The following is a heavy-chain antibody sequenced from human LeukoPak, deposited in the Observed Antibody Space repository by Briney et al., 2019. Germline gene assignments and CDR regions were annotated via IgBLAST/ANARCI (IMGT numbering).Heavy chain of an antibody. D-gene: IGHD3-3*01. V-gene: IGHV3-23*01. Sequence: GGSLRLSRATSGFTFSSHAMSWVRQAPGKGLEWVSAISGSGGSTYYADSVKGRFTISRDNSKNTLYLQMNSLRAEDTAVYYCAKARLENDFWSGYSFDYWGQGTLVTVSS. CDR2: ISGSGGST. CDR1: GFTFSSHA. CDR3: AKARLENDFWSGYSFDY. J-gene: IGHJ4*02.